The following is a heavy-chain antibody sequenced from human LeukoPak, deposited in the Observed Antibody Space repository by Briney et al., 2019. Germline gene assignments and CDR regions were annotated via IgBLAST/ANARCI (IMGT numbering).Heavy chain of an antibody. Sequence: GGSLRLSCAASGLIFRGYDMGWVRQAPGKGLEWVSYITSSGGVMYYADSVKGRFTISRDNAKNSLYVQMDSLRAEDTAIYYCARVRGYCSSTSCYPYYFDYWGQGTLVTVSS. J-gene: IGHJ4*02. CDR3: ARVRGYCSSTSCYPYYFDY. CDR2: ITSSGGVM. CDR1: GLIFRGYD. V-gene: IGHV3-11*01. D-gene: IGHD2-2*01.